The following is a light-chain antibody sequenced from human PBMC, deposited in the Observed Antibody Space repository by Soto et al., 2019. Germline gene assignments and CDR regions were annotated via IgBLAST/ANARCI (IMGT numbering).Light chain of an antibody. V-gene: IGKV1-33*01. Sequence: DIQMTQSPSSLSASVGDRDTITCRASQDISNYLNWYQQRPGKAPKLLIYDASNLERGVPSRFSGTRSGTHFTFAITSLQPEDVAAHYCQQSDSLPITFGQGTRLEI. J-gene: IGKJ5*01. CDR1: QDISNY. CDR2: DAS. CDR3: QQSDSLPIT.